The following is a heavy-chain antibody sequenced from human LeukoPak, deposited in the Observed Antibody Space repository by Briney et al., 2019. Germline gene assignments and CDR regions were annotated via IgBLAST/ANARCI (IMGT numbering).Heavy chain of an antibody. CDR1: GGSFSGYY. V-gene: IGHV4-34*01. CDR3: ARLGGTDFVYFDY. D-gene: IGHD3-16*01. Sequence: SETLSLTCAVYGGSFSGYYWSWIRQPPGKGLEWIGEINHSGSTNYNPSLKSRVTISVDTSKNQFSLKLSSVTAADTAVYYCARLGGTDFVYFDYWGQGTLVTVSS. CDR2: INHSGST. J-gene: IGHJ4*02.